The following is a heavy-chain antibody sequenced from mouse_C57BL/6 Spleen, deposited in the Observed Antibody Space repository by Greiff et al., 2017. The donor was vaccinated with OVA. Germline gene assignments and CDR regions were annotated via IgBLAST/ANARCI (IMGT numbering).Heavy chain of an antibody. Sequence: EVKLEESGPGLVKPSQSLSLTCSVTGYSITSGYYWNWIRQFPGNKLEWMGYISYDGSNNYNPYLKNRISITRDTTKNQFYLKLNSVTTEDTATYYCARLSGTEAMDYWGQGTSVTVSS. D-gene: IGHD4-1*01. CDR1: GYSITSGYY. CDR2: ISYDGSN. J-gene: IGHJ4*01. CDR3: ARLSGTEAMDY. V-gene: IGHV3-6*01.